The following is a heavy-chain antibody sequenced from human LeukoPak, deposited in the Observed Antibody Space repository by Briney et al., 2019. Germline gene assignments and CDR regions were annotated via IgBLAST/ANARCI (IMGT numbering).Heavy chain of an antibody. J-gene: IGHJ6*02. CDR1: GYTFTGYY. CDR2: INPNSGGT. D-gene: IGHD4-17*01. Sequence: GASVKVSCKASGYTFTGYYMHWVRQAPGQGLEWMGWINPNSGGTNYAQKFQGRVTMTRDTSISTAYMELSRLRSDDTAVYYCAREDDYGDYTPLGYGMDVWGQGTTVTVSS. CDR3: AREDDYGDYTPLGYGMDV. V-gene: IGHV1-2*02.